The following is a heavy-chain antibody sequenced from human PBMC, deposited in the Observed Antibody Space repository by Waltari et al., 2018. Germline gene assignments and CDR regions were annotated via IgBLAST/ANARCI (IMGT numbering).Heavy chain of an antibody. V-gene: IGHV3-7*01. CDR2: IKQDGSDK. CDR3: ARDRGVIVY. D-gene: IGHD3-22*01. J-gene: IGHJ4*02. CDR1: GFPVSNYW. Sequence: EVQLVESGGGLVQPGGSLRLSCATSGFPVSNYWMSWVRQAPGKGLEWVANIKQDGSDKYYVDSVKGRFTISRDNAKNSLFLQMNSLRVEDTAVYYCARDRGVIVYWGQGTLVTVSS.